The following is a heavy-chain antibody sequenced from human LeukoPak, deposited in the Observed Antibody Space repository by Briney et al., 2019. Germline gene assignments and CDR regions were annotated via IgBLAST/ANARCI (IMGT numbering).Heavy chain of an antibody. Sequence: GASVKVSCKASGYTFTSYGISWVRQAPGQGLEWMGWISAYNGNTNYAQKLQGRVTLTTDTSTSTAYMELRSLRSDDTAVYYCARVGMATIFPWFDPWGQGTLVTVSS. CDR2: ISAYNGNT. CDR3: ARVGMATIFPWFDP. D-gene: IGHD5-24*01. CDR1: GYTFTSYG. V-gene: IGHV1-18*01. J-gene: IGHJ5*02.